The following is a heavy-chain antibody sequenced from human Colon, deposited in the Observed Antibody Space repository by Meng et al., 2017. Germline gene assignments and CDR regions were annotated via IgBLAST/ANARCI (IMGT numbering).Heavy chain of an antibody. J-gene: IGHJ4*02. Sequence: ETLSLTCAVSGGSISSSNYWSWVRQPPGKGLEWIGQIYLSGSPSYNPSLESRVTISVDKSKNQLSLRLTSVTAADTAIYYCARHGGWHFDYWGQGTLVTVSS. CDR1: GGSISSSNY. CDR3: ARHGGWHFDY. D-gene: IGHD6-19*01. V-gene: IGHV4/OR15-8*01. CDR2: IYLSGSP.